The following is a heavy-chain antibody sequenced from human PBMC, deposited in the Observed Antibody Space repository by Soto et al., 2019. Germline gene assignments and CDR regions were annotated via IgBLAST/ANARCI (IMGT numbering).Heavy chain of an antibody. Sequence: QVQLQESGPGLVKPSQTLSLTCTVSGRSISGTFYRHWIRQHPGKGLEWIGYIHNSGNNYYNPSLKSRVTMSVDTSKNQFSLNLNSVTAADTAVYYCARDRWGYGIDYWGQGTPVTVSS. V-gene: IGHV4-31*03. CDR2: IHNSGNN. J-gene: IGHJ4*02. CDR1: GRSISGTFY. D-gene: IGHD2-21*01. CDR3: ARDRWGYGIDY.